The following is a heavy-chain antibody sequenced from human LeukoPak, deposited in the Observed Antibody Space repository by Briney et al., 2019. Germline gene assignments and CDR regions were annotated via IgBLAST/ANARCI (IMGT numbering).Heavy chain of an antibody. CDR2: INPSGGST. V-gene: IGHV1-46*01. J-gene: IGHJ4*02. D-gene: IGHD2-15*01. CDR1: GYTFTSYY. CDR3: ARDLRATRFGYYFDY. Sequence: ASVKVSCKASGYTFTSYYMHWVRQAPGQGLEWMGIINPSGGSTSYAQKFQGRVTMTRDVSTSTVYMELSSLRSEDTAVYYCARDLRATRFGYYFDYWGQGTLVTVSS.